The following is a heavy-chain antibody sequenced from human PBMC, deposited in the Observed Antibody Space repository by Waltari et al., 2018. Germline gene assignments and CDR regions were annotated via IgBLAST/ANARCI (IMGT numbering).Heavy chain of an antibody. V-gene: IGHV3-30*03. CDR2: ISYDGSDL. D-gene: IGHD1-1*01. CDR3: VISTRFDP. J-gene: IGHJ5*02. CDR1: GYNFSSVG. Sequence: VQVVESGGGVVQPGRSLRLSCVGSGYNFSSVGINWVRQTPVKGLEWIDLISYDGSDLYYADSVKGRFTISRDISQNIVYLQMNSLRTEDTAIYYCVISTRFDPWGQGTLVTVSS.